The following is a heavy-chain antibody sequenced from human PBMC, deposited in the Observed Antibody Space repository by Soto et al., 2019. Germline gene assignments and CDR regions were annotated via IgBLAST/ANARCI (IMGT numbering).Heavy chain of an antibody. CDR2: IIPIFGTA. CDR3: AKDQIAVAGPPTFDY. CDR1: GGTFSSYA. J-gene: IGHJ4*02. Sequence: GASVKVSCKASGGTFSSYAISWVRQAPGQGLEWMGGIIPIFGTANYAQKFQGRVTITADESTSTAYMELSSLRAEDTAVYYCAKDQIAVAGPPTFDYWGQGTLVTVSS. D-gene: IGHD6-19*01. V-gene: IGHV1-69*13.